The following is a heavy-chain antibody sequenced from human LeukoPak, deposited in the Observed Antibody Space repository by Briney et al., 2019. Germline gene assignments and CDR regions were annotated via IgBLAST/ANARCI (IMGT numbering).Heavy chain of an antibody. V-gene: IGHV4-4*02. CDR3: ARERSIQQQLALGY. Sequence: SGTLSLTCAVSGGSISSSNWWSWVRQPPGKGLEWIGEIYHSGSTNYNPSLKSRVTISVDKSKNQFSLKLSSVTAADTAVYYCARERSIQQQLALGYWGQGTLVTVSS. CDR2: IYHSGST. CDR1: GGSISSSNW. J-gene: IGHJ1*01. D-gene: IGHD6-13*01.